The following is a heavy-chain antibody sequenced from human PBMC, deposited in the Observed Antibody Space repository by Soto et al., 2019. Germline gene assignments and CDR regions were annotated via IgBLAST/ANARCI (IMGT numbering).Heavy chain of an antibody. V-gene: IGHV1-18*01. CDR3: AREGITGTTYYYYYYGMDV. J-gene: IGHJ6*02. CDR2: ISAYNGNT. D-gene: IGHD1-7*01. CDR1: GYTFTSYG. Sequence: QVQLVQSGAEVKKPGASVKVSCKASGYTFTSYGISWVRQAPGQGLEWMGWISAYNGNTNYAQKLQGRVTMTTDTATSTDYMELRSLSSDDTAVYYCAREGITGTTYYYYYYGMDVWGQGTTVTVSS.